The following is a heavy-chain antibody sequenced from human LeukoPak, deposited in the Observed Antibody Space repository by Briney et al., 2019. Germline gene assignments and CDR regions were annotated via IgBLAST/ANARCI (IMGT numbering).Heavy chain of an antibody. CDR3: TRDTDYDFWSGYRYGMDV. V-gene: IGHV3-49*03. J-gene: IGHJ6*02. CDR1: AFTFGDYV. CDR2: IKNKAYGETT. D-gene: IGHD3-3*01. Sequence: GGSLRLSCSGSAFTFGDYVLNWFRQAPGKGLEWVGFIKNKAYGETTEYAASVKGRFSISRDDSKSIAYLQMNNLKTEDTAVYYCTRDTDYDFWSGYRYGMDVWGQGTTVTVSS.